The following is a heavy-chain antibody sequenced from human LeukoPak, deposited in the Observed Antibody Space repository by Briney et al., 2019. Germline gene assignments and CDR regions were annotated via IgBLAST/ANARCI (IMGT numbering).Heavy chain of an antibody. CDR1: GFTFSSYE. CDR2: ISSSGSTI. CDR3: ARDGGVKSGCPDY. Sequence: PGGSLRLSCAASGFTFSSYEMNWVRQAPGKGLEWVSYISSSGSTIYYADSVKGRFTISRDNAKNSLYLQMNSLRAEDTAVYYCARDGGVKSGCPDYWGQGTLVTVSS. J-gene: IGHJ4*02. V-gene: IGHV3-48*03. D-gene: IGHD6-19*01.